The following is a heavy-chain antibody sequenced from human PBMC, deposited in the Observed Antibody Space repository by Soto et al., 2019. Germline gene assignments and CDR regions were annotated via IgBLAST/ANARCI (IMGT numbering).Heavy chain of an antibody. J-gene: IGHJ4*02. CDR3: ARVGRGVLPQPYYFDY. V-gene: IGHV4-59*01. D-gene: IGHD3-10*01. CDR2: IYYSGST. CDR1: GGTICSYY. Sequence: SETLSLTCTVSGGTICSYYWSWIRQPPGKGLEWIGYIYYSGSTNYNPSLKSRVTISVDTSKNQFSLKLSSVTAADTAVYYCARVGRGVLPQPYYFDYWGQGTLVTVSS.